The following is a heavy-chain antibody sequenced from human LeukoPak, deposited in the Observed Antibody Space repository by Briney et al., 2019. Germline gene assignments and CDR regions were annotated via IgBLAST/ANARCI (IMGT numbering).Heavy chain of an antibody. J-gene: IGHJ4*02. CDR2: ISAYNGNT. CDR1: GYTFTSYG. D-gene: IGHD5-12*01. V-gene: IGHV1-18*01. Sequence: ASVKVSCKASGYTFTSYGISWVRQAPGQGLEWMGWISAYNGNTNYAQKLQGRVTMTTDTSTSTAYMELRRLTSDDTAVYFCARVPGGLSYFFDRWGQGTLVTVSS. CDR3: ARVPGGLSYFFDR.